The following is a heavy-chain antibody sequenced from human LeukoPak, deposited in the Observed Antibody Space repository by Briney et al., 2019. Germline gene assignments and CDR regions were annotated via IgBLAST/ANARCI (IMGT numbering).Heavy chain of an antibody. CDR1: GGSISNYF. V-gene: IGHV4-59*08. J-gene: IGHJ3*02. D-gene: IGHD3-22*01. Sequence: SETLSLTCTVSGGSISNYFWSWIRQTPGKGLEWIAYIYSSGSTNYNPSLKSRVTISIDTSKNQFSLKMTSVTAADTAVYYCARHYYYERSGYYLWDDALDIWGQGTLVTVSS. CDR2: IYSSGST. CDR3: ARHYYYERSGYYLWDDALDI.